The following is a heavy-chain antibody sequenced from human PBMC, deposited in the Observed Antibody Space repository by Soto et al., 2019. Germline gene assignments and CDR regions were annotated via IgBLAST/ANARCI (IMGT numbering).Heavy chain of an antibody. J-gene: IGHJ4*02. CDR3: KTDVVVVPSSSGPRDY. CDR2: INSDGSRK. D-gene: IGHD2-2*01. V-gene: IGHV3-74*01. CDR1: GFTFSTYW. Sequence: GGSLRLSCAASGFTFSTYWMHWVRQLPGKGLVWVSRINSDGSRKTYADSVRGRFTVSRDNAKNTLYLQMNSLRDEDTAVYYCKTDVVVVPSSSGPRDYWGQGTLVTVSS.